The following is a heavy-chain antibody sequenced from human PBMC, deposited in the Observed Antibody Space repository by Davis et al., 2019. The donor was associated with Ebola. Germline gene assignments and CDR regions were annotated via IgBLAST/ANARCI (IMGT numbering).Heavy chain of an antibody. CDR1: GGSISSSSYY. J-gene: IGHJ3*02. Sequence: SETLSLTCTVSGGSISSSSYYWGWIRQPPGKGLEWIGSIYYSGSTYYNPSLKSRVTISVDTSKNQFSLKLSSVTAADTAVYYCAASSSGWYAFDIWGQGTMVTVSS. CDR2: IYYSGST. CDR3: AASSSGWYAFDI. D-gene: IGHD6-19*01. V-gene: IGHV4-39*01.